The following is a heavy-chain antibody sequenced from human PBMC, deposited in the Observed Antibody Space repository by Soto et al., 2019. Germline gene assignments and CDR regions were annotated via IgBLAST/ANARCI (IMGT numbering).Heavy chain of an antibody. Sequence: QVQLQQWGAGLLKPSETLSLNCAVTGGSLSGYYWSWIRQPPGKGLEWIGEVKDGGHTNYSPSLRGRVTISSDPSNTQFSLRLNSVTAADTGVYYCPRRQERVLATHLDQGSLVTVSS. CDR2: VKDGGHT. CDR1: GGSLSGYY. V-gene: IGHV4-34*01. CDR3: PRRQERVLATH. J-gene: IGHJ4*02. D-gene: IGHD5-12*01.